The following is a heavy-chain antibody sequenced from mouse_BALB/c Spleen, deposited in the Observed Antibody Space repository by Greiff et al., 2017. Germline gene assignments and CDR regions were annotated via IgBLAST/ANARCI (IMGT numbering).Heavy chain of an antibody. V-gene: IGHV5-6-3*01. CDR2: INSNGGST. J-gene: IGHJ2*01. CDR1: GFTFSSYG. Sequence: DVKLVESGGGLVQPGGSLKLSCAASGFTFSSYGMSWVRQTPDKRLELVATINSNGGSTYYPDSVKGRFTISRDNAKNTLYLQMSSLKSEDTAMYYCARDRYGPDYWGQGTTLTVSS. CDR3: ARDRYGPDY. D-gene: IGHD1-2*01.